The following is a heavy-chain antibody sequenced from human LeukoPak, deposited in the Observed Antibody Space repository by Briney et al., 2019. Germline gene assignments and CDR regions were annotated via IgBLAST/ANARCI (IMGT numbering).Heavy chain of an antibody. CDR1: GYTFTSYG. Sequence: GASVKVSCKASGYTFTSYGISWVRQAPGQGLEWMGWINTNTGNPTYAQGFTGRFVFSLDTSVSTAYLQISSLKAEDTAVYYCARERETTRPFYYHYGMDVWGQGTTVTVSS. D-gene: IGHD4-17*01. CDR3: ARERETTRPFYYHYGMDV. CDR2: INTNTGNP. V-gene: IGHV7-4-1*02. J-gene: IGHJ6*02.